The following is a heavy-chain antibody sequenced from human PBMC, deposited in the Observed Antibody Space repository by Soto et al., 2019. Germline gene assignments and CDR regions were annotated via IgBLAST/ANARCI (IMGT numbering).Heavy chain of an antibody. CDR2: IKQDGSEK. CDR1: GFTFSSYW. CDR3: AREDCSGGSCYQGYYYGMDV. J-gene: IGHJ6*02. V-gene: IGHV3-7*05. Sequence: GGSLRLSCAASGFTFSSYWMSWVRQAPGKGLEWVANIKQDGSEKYYVDSVKGRFTISRDNAKNSLYLQMNSLRAEDTAVYYCAREDCSGGSCYQGYYYGMDVWGQGTTVTVSS. D-gene: IGHD2-15*01.